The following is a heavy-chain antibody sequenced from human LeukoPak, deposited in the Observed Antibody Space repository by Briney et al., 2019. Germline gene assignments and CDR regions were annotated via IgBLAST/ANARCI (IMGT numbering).Heavy chain of an antibody. CDR2: VKHDGSEK. V-gene: IGHV3-7*01. CDR3: ARAERGYSFYYYCMDV. D-gene: IGHD5-18*01. J-gene: IGHJ6*03. CDR1: GFTFSTYW. Sequence: AGSLRLSCAASGFTFSTYWMTWVRQAPGTGLEWVANVKHDGSEKYYVDSVKGRFTISRDNAKNSLYLQMHSLRAEDTAVYYCARAERGYSFYYYCMDVWGKGTTVTVSS.